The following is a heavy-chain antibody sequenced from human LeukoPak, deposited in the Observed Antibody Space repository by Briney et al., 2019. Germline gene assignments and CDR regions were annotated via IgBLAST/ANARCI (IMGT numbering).Heavy chain of an antibody. CDR3: ARGFGPEWVGYFDY. CDR2: INPSGGST. D-gene: IGHD3-16*01. CDR1: GDTFTNYG. V-gene: IGHV1-46*01. J-gene: IGHJ4*02. Sequence: ASVKVSCKASGDTFTNYGISWVRQAPGQGLEWMGVINPSGGSTSYAQKFQGRVTMTRDTSTSTVYMELSSLRSEDTAVYYCARGFGPEWVGYFDYWGQGTLVTVSS.